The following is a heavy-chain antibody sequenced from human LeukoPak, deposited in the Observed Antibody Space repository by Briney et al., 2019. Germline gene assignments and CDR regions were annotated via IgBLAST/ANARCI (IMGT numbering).Heavy chain of an antibody. CDR2: IYYSGST. CDR3: ARGRAQLPYFDY. Sequence: SGTLSLTCAVSGGSISSYYWSWIRQPPGKGLEWIGYIYYSGSTNYNPSLKSRVTISVDTSKNQFSLKLTSVTAADTAVYYCARGRAQLPYFDYWGQGTLVTVSS. CDR1: GGSISSYY. J-gene: IGHJ4*02. D-gene: IGHD2-2*01. V-gene: IGHV4-59*01.